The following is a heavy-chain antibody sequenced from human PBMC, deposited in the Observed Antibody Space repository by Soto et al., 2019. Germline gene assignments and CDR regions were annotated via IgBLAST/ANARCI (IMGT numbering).Heavy chain of an antibody. CDR2: ISAYNGNT. J-gene: IGHJ5*02. V-gene: IGHV1-18*01. CDR1: GYTFTSYG. CDR3: ARADLSWVPTVPVGWLDP. D-gene: IGHD4-17*01. Sequence: QFQLVQSGAEVKKPGASVKVSCKASGYTFTSYGISWVRQAPGQGLEGMGWISAYNGNTNYAHKLQGRVTMTTDTSTRTAYMELRSLRSDDTAVYYCARADLSWVPTVPVGWLDPWGQGTLVTVSS.